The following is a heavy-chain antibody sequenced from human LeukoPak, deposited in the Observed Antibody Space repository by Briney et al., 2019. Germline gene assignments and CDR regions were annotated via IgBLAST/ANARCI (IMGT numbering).Heavy chain of an antibody. Sequence: GGSLRLSCAASGFTFSSYWMSWVRQAPGKGLEWVSSISTSSSYIYYSDSLKGRFTISRDNARNSLYLQMNSLRAEDTAVYYCARAITNYGYIFDYWGQGTLVTVSS. D-gene: IGHD5-18*01. CDR1: GFTFSSYW. V-gene: IGHV3-21*01. CDR3: ARAITNYGYIFDY. J-gene: IGHJ4*02. CDR2: ISTSSSYI.